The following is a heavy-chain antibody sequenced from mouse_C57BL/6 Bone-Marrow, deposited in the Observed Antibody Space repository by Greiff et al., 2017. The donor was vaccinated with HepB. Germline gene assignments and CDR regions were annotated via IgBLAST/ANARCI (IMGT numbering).Heavy chain of an antibody. V-gene: IGHV14-4*01. J-gene: IGHJ2*01. D-gene: IGHD1-1*01. CDR3: TTWGIITAVVAPFGY. Sequence: VQLKESGAELVRPGASVKLSCTASGFNIKDDYMHWVKQRPEQGLEWIGWIDPENGDTEYASKFQGKATIPADTSSNTAYLQLSSLTSEDTAVYYCTTWGIITAVVAPFGYWGQGTTLTVSS. CDR2: IDPENGDT. CDR1: GFNIKDDY.